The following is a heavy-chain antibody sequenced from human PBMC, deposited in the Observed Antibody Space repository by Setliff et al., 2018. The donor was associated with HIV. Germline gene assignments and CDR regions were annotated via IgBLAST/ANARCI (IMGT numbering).Heavy chain of an antibody. CDR3: ARVHRGGVGRQHWRSFDY. V-gene: IGHV3-11*01. CDR1: GFTFSGYS. J-gene: IGHJ4*02. Sequence: TGGSLRLSCAASGFTFSGYSMTWVRQAPGKGLEWVACISGSGSTIYYADSVKGRFTISRDNARNSVYVQMNSLRVEDTAVYLCARVHRGGVGRQHWRSFDYWGQGTRVTVSS. D-gene: IGHD1-1*01. CDR2: ISGSGSTI.